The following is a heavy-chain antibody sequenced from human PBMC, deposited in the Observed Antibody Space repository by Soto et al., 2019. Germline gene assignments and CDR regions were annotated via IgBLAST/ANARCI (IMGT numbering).Heavy chain of an antibody. V-gene: IGHV3-30-3*01. Sequence: PGGSLRLSSAASEFTFSTYPIHWVRQAPGKGLEWVAVISYDETNKYYADSVKGRFTISRDNSKNTLYLQMNNLRADDTAVYYCARGASDFWGAYPEIHFFDYWGHGTLVTVSS. CDR2: ISYDETNK. CDR1: EFTFSTYP. D-gene: IGHD3-3*01. CDR3: ARGASDFWGAYPEIHFFDY. J-gene: IGHJ4*01.